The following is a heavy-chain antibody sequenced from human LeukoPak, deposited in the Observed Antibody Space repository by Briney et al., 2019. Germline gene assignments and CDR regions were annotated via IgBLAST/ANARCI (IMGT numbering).Heavy chain of an antibody. CDR1: GFTFSSYA. CDR3: AKDQYYYDSSDAFDI. V-gene: IGHV3-23*01. J-gene: IGHJ3*02. CDR2: ISGSGGST. Sequence: GGSLRLSCAASGFTFSSYAMSWVRQAPGKGLEWVSAISGSGGSTYYADSVKGRLTISRDNTKNTLYLQMNSLRDEDTAVYYCAKDQYYYDSSDAFDIWGQGTMVTVSS. D-gene: IGHD3-22*01.